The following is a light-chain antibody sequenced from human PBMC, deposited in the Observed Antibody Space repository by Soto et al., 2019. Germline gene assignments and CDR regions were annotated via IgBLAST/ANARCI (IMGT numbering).Light chain of an antibody. Sequence: EILLTQSPATLSLSPGERATLSCRASQSVSDYLAWYQQKPGQAPRLLIYDASNRATGIPARFSGSGFGTDFTITISSLEPEDFAVYYCEQRSIWPLYTFGQGTKVDIK. CDR1: QSVSDY. CDR3: EQRSIWPLYT. V-gene: IGKV3-11*01. J-gene: IGKJ2*01. CDR2: DAS.